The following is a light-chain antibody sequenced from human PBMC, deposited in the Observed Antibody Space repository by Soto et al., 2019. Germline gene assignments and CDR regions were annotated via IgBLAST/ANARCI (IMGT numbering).Light chain of an antibody. CDR2: DVS. V-gene: IGLV2-14*01. J-gene: IGLJ3*02. CDR3: SSYTGSIGV. CDR1: SSDFGSDDY. Sequence: QSALTQPASVSGSPGQSITISCTGISSDFGSDDYVSWYQQHPGKAPKLMIYDVSNRPLGVSNRFSGSKSGNTASLIISGLQAEDEADYHCSSYTGSIGVFGGGTKLTVL.